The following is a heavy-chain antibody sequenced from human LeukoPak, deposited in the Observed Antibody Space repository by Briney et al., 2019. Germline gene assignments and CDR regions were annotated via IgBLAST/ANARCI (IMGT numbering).Heavy chain of an antibody. J-gene: IGHJ1*01. CDR1: GFTFSNAW. CDR3: TTEILLYFQH. CDR2: IKSKTDGGTT. Sequence: GSLRLSCAASGFTFSNAWMSWVRLAPGKGLEWVGRIKSKTDGGTTDYAAPVKGRFTTSRDDSKNTLYLQMNSLKTEDTAVYYCTTEILLYFQHWGQGTLVTVSS. V-gene: IGHV3-15*01. D-gene: IGHD3-10*01.